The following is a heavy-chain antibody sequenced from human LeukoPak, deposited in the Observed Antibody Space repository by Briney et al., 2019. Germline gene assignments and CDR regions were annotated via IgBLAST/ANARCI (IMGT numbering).Heavy chain of an antibody. J-gene: IGHJ4*02. V-gene: IGHV1-24*01. Sequence: GASVKVSCKVSGYTLTELSMHWVRQAPGKGLEWMGGFDPEDGETIYAQKFQGRVTMTRDTSTSTVYMELSSLRSEDTAVYYCARVKGSGYSDYWGQGTLVTVSS. CDR2: FDPEDGET. CDR1: GYTLTELS. D-gene: IGHD6-19*01. CDR3: ARVKGSGYSDY.